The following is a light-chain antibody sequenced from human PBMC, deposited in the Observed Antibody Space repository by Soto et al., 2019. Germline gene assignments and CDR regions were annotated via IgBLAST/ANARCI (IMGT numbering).Light chain of an antibody. CDR2: RAS. CDR3: QQYGSSRT. Sequence: EIVFTQSPGTLSLSPGERATLSCRASQSVSSSYLAWYQQKPGQAPKVLIYRASSRATGIPDRFSGSGSGTDFTLTISRLEPEDSAVYYCQQYGSSRTVGQGTKVDIK. V-gene: IGKV3-20*01. J-gene: IGKJ1*01. CDR1: QSVSSSY.